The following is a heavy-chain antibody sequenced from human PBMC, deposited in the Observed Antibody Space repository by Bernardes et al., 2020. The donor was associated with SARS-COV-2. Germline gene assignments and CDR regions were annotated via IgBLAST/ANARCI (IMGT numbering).Heavy chain of an antibody. J-gene: IGHJ6*02. CDR3: ARGVIDTSSSFVYYYYYGMDG. CDR1: GGSISSYY. V-gene: IGHV4-4*07. Sequence: AETLSLTCTVSGGSISSYYWSWIRQPPGKGLEWIGRIKSSGGTNYNPSLKSRVTMSVDTSTNQFSLKLNSVTAADTAVYYCARGVIDTSSSFVYYYYYGMDGWGQGTTVTVSS. D-gene: IGHD6-6*01. CDR2: IKSSGGT.